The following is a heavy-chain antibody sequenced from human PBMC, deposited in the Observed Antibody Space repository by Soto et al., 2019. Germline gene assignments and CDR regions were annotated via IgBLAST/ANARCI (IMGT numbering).Heavy chain of an antibody. D-gene: IGHD2-2*01. CDR1: GFTFSTYA. V-gene: IGHV3-30*04. J-gene: IGHJ4*02. CDR3: ARDPLYCTSTSCSPLRFEF. CDR2: ISFDGSNK. Sequence: QVQLVESGGGVVQPGRSLRLSCAASGFTFSTYAFHWVRQAPGKGLQWVAVISFDGSNKFYPDSLKDRFTISRDNFKNTLYLQMNSLRPEDTGVYYCARDPLYCTSTSCSPLRFEFWGQGTLVSVSS.